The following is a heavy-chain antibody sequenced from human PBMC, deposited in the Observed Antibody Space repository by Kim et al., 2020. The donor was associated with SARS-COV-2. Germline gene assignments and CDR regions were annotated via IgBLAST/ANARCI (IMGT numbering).Heavy chain of an antibody. D-gene: IGHD3-10*01. CDR2: IYHSGST. V-gene: IGHV4-38-2*02. Sequence: SETLSLTCTVSGYSISSGYYWGWIRQPPGKGLEWIGSIYHSGSTYYNPSLKSRVTISVDTSKNQFSLKLSSVTAADTAVYYCARAGVLLWFGELSDPEYFQHWGQGTLVTVSS. CDR3: ARAGVLLWFGELSDPEYFQH. J-gene: IGHJ1*01. CDR1: GYSISSGYY.